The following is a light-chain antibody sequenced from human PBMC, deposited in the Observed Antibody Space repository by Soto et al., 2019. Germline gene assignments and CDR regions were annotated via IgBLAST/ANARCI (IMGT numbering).Light chain of an antibody. Sequence: QSALTQPASVSGSPGQSTTISCTGTSSDIRGYNFVSWYQQHPGKAPKLMIYEVSNRPSGVSDRFSGSKSGRTASLTISGLQAEDEADYFCSSYTGGTTVLFGGGTKVTVL. CDR3: SSYTGGTTVL. V-gene: IGLV2-14*01. CDR2: EVS. CDR1: SSDIRGYNF. J-gene: IGLJ2*01.